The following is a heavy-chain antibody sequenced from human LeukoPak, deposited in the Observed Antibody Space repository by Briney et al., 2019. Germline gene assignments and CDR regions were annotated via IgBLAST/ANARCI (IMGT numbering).Heavy chain of an antibody. Sequence: KPSETLSLTCTVSGGSISSYYWSWIRQPPGKGLEWIGYIYYSGSTNYSPSLKSRVTISVDTSKNQFSLKLSSVTAADTAVYYCAGASYDSSGVHWGQGTLVTVSS. D-gene: IGHD3-22*01. CDR1: GGSISSYY. J-gene: IGHJ4*02. V-gene: IGHV4-59*01. CDR3: AGASYDSSGVH. CDR2: IYYSGST.